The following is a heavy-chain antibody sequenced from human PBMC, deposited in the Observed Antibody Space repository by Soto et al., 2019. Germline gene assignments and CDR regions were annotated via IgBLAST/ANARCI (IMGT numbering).Heavy chain of an antibody. Sequence: QVQMQESGPGLVKPSQTLSLTCTVSGGSISSGGYYWSWIRQHPGKGLEWIGYIYYSGSTYYNPSLKSRVTISVDTSKNQFSLKLSSVTAADTAVYYCARGVYSNYYWYFDLWGRGTLVTVSS. D-gene: IGHD4-4*01. CDR1: GGSISSGGYY. J-gene: IGHJ2*01. CDR3: ARGVYSNYYWYFDL. V-gene: IGHV4-31*03. CDR2: IYYSGST.